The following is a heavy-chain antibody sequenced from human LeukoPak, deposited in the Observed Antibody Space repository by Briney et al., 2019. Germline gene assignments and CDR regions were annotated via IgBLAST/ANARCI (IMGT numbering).Heavy chain of an antibody. CDR1: GYSFNSQG. J-gene: IGHJ4*02. Sequence: ASVKVSCKASGYSFNSQGMNWVRQAPGQGLEWMGWINPNSGGTNYAQKFQGRVTMTRDTSISTAYMELTRLRSDDTAVYYCARGYYDSSAYYSADYWGQGTLVTVSS. D-gene: IGHD3-22*01. CDR3: ARGYYDSSAYYSADY. CDR2: INPNSGGT. V-gene: IGHV1-2*02.